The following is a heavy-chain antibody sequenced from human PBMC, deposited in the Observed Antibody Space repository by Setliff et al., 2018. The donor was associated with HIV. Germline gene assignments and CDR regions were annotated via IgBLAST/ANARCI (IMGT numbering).Heavy chain of an antibody. V-gene: IGHV4-31*03. CDR2: IYYSGGT. CDR3: GRGVNFDY. Sequence: SETLSLTCTVSGGSISSGGYYWSWIRQHPGKGLEWIGYIYYSGGTYYNPSLKSRVTISVDTSKNQFSLTLTSVTAADTAIYYCGRGVNFDYWGQGTQVTVLL. D-gene: IGHD3-3*01. J-gene: IGHJ4*02. CDR1: GGSISSGGYY.